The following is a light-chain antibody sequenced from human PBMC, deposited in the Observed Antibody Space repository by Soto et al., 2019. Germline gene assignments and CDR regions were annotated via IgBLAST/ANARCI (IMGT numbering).Light chain of an antibody. Sequence: QSALTQPASVSGSPGQSITISCTGTSSDVGGYNYVSWYQQHPAKAPKLMIYEVSNRPPGVSHRFSGSKSGNTASLTISGLQADDDADYYCFSYTTSSTLVFGGGTKLTVL. V-gene: IGLV2-14*01. CDR3: FSYTTSSTLV. CDR1: SSDVGGYNY. CDR2: EVS. J-gene: IGLJ3*02.